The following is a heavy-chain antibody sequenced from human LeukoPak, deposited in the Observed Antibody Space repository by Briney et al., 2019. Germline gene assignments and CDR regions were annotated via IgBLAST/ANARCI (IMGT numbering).Heavy chain of an antibody. D-gene: IGHD6-19*01. CDR1: GFTFSSYW. CDR2: IKQDGSEK. CDR3: ARMGYSSGWYSYYYYGMDV. V-gene: IGHV3-7*01. J-gene: IGHJ6*02. Sequence: GGSLRLSCAASGFTFSSYWMSWVRQAPGKGLEWVANIKQDGSEKYYVDSVKGRFTISRDNAKNSLYLQMNSLRAEDTAVYYCARMGYSSGWYSYYYYGMDVWGQVTTVTVSS.